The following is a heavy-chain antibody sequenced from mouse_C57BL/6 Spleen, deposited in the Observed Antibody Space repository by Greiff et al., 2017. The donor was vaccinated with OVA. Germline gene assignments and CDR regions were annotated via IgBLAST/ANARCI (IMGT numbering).Heavy chain of an antibody. CDR2: IDPSDSYT. CDR3: ARSLYDGYSSY. J-gene: IGHJ3*01. Sequence: QVQLQQPGAELVMPGASVKLSCKASGYTFTSYWMHWVKQRPGQGLEWIGKIDPSDSYTNYNQKFKGKSTLTVDKSSSTAYMQLSSLTSEDSAVYYCARSLYDGYSSYWGQGTLVTVSA. CDR1: GYTFTSYW. D-gene: IGHD2-3*01. V-gene: IGHV1-69*01.